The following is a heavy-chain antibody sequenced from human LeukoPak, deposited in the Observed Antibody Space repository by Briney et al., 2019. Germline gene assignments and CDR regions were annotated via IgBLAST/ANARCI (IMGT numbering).Heavy chain of an antibody. V-gene: IGHV1-69*01. Sequence: SVKVSCKASGGTFSSYAISWVRRAPGQGLEWMGGIIPIFGTANYSQKFQGRVTTTADESTSTVYMELSSLSPEDPAVYYCARAPARVILGADCSSTSCLPSPGYYFDYWGQGTLVTVSS. CDR1: GGTFSSYA. CDR2: IIPIFGTA. J-gene: IGHJ4*02. D-gene: IGHD2-2*01. CDR3: ARAPARVILGADCSSTSCLPSPGYYFDY.